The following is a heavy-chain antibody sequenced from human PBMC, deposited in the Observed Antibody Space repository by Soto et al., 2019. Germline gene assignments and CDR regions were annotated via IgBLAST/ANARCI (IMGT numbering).Heavy chain of an antibody. CDR1: GDSIIGTGW. V-gene: IGHV4-4*02. CDR3: VRNSYYSLDV. J-gene: IGHJ6*02. D-gene: IGHD3-10*01. CDR2: VYHSGAT. Sequence: QVQLQESGPGLVRPSGTLSLTCAVSGDSIIGTGWWSWVRQSPGKGLDCIGEVYHSGATNYNPSLKSRVTISVDTSRNQFSLNLGSVTAADTSVYYCVRNSYYSLDVWGQGTTVTVSS.